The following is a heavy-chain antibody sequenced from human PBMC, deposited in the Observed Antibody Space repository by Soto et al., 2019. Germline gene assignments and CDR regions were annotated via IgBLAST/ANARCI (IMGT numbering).Heavy chain of an antibody. V-gene: IGHV4-39*01. Sequence: TLSLTFTVSGGSISSSSYYWGWIRQPPGKGLEWIGSIYYSGSTYYNPSLKSRVTISVDTSKNQFSLKLSSVTAADTAVYYCARQLFLTGYKTRHYYGSSGYPDYWGQGTLVTVSS. CDR3: ARQLFLTGYKTRHYYGSSGYPDY. CDR2: IYYSGST. J-gene: IGHJ4*02. CDR1: GGSISSSSYY. D-gene: IGHD3-22*01.